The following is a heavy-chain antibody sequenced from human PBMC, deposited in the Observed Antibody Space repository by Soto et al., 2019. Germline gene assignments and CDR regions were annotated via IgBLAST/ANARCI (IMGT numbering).Heavy chain of an antibody. Sequence: GGSLRLSCAASGFTFSGYAMSWVRQAPGKGLEYVSAISSNGGSTYYANSVKGRFTISRDNSKNTLYLQMGSLGAEDMAVYYCARGYYDILTGIMDVWGKGTTVTVSS. CDR2: ISSNGGST. D-gene: IGHD3-9*01. J-gene: IGHJ6*03. CDR1: GFTFSGYA. CDR3: ARGYYDILTGIMDV. V-gene: IGHV3-64*01.